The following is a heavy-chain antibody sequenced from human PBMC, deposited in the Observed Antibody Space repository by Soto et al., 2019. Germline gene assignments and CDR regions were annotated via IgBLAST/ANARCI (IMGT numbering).Heavy chain of an antibody. V-gene: IGHV3-7*01. D-gene: IGHD3-9*01. CDR1: GFTFGSYC. CDR2: KQQDGSET. J-gene: IGHJ6*02. Sequence: EVQLVESGGGLVQPGGSLRLSCAASGFTFGSYCMTWVRQAAGKGLELVAKKQQDGSETHYVDSVKGRFIISRDNTKHSPFLEMNSLGAEDDAVYYYERNCFVSRYFGWEPYPNSYCAGMDVWGQGTTVPVSS. CDR3: ERNCFVSRYFGWEPYPNSYCAGMDV.